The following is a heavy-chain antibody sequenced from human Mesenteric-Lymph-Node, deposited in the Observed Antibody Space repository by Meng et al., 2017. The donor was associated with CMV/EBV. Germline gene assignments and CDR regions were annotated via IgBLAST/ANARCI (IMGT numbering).Heavy chain of an antibody. CDR2: INKDGSMK. Sequence: GESLKISCVSSGSTFRVRQVPGKGLEWVATINKDGSMKCCLDSAKGRFTMSRDNAKKSLSLQMNSLRAEDTAVYYCVRENPLRSSSWALDVWGQGTTVTVSS. V-gene: IGHV3-7*01. D-gene: IGHD6-13*01. CDR3: VRENPLRSSSWALDV. CDR1: GSTFR. J-gene: IGHJ6*02.